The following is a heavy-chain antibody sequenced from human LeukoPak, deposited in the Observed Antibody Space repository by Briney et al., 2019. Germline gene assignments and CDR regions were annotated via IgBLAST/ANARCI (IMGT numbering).Heavy chain of an antibody. D-gene: IGHD3-10*01. CDR1: GFTFSSYW. CDR3: GRTRYGSGSYYNAFDV. V-gene: IGHV3-7*01. CDR2: IKQDGSEK. Sequence: TGGSLRLSCAASGFTFSSYWMSWVRQAPGKGLEWVANIKQDGSEKYYVDSVKGRFTISRDNAKNSLYLQMNSLRAEDTAVYYCGRTRYGSGSYYNAFDVWGQGTTVTVSS. J-gene: IGHJ6*02.